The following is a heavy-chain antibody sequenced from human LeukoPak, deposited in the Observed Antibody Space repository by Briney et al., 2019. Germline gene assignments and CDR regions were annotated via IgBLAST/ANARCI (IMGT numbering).Heavy chain of an antibody. D-gene: IGHD6-19*01. V-gene: IGHV3-9*01. Sequence: PGRSLRLSCAASGFTFDDYAMHWVRHALGKGLEWVSGISWNSGSIVYADSVKGRFTISRDNAKNSLYLQMNSLRAEDTALYYCAKDKVPSWAGTFDGMDVWGQGTTVTVSS. CDR1: GFTFDDYA. CDR2: ISWNSGSI. J-gene: IGHJ6*02. CDR3: AKDKVPSWAGTFDGMDV.